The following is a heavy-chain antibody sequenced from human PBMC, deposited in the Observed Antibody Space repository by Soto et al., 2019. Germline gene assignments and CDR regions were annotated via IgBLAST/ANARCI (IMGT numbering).Heavy chain of an antibody. Sequence: SQTLSLNCAISGDSVSSNSAAWNWIRQSPSIGIECLGSKYYRSKWYNHYAVSVKSRITFNPDTSKNQFSMQLNSVTHEDTAVYYCARSAPGGYXDYWGQGILVTVS. CDR3: ARSAPGGYXDY. CDR1: GDSVSSNSAA. CDR2: KYYRSKWYN. D-gene: IGHD3-22*01. V-gene: IGHV6-1*01. J-gene: IGHJ4*02.